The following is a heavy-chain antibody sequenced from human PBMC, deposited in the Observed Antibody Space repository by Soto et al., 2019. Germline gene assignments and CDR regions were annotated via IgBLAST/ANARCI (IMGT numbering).Heavy chain of an antibody. CDR2: INHSGST. CDR3: ARGGWSSSWSRYNWFDP. CDR1: GGSISSGGYY. J-gene: IGHJ5*02. V-gene: IGHV4-39*07. Sequence: SETLSLTCTVSGGSISSGGYYWSWIRQHPGKGLEWIGEINHSGSTNYNPSLKSRVTISVDTSKNQFSLKLSSVTAADTAVYYCARGGWSSSWSRYNWFDPWGQGTLVTVSS. D-gene: IGHD6-13*01.